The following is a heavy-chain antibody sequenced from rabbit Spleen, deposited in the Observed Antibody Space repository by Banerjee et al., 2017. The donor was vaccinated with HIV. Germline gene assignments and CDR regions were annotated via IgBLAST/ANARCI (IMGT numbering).Heavy chain of an antibody. D-gene: IGHD2-1*01. J-gene: IGHJ4*01. CDR2: IYAAGSGDT. CDR3: ARGVYDDYDTYYFDL. CDR1: GLDFSNGYW. Sequence: QQQLEESGGDLVQPEGSLTLTCTASGLDFSNGYWICWVRQAPGKGLEWIACIYAAGSGDTDYASWATGRFTISKTSSTTVTLQMTSLTAADTATYFCARGVYDDYDTYYFDLWGQSTLVTVS. V-gene: IGHV1S45*01.